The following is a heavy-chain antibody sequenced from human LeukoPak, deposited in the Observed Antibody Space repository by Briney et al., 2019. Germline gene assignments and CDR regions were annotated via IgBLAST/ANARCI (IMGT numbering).Heavy chain of an antibody. D-gene: IGHD3-16*02. CDR2: IYSGGST. CDR3: AREGGESVWGNYRYGWFDP. CDR1: GFTVSSNH. V-gene: IGHV3-66*01. J-gene: IGHJ5*02. Sequence: GGSLRLSCEASGFTVSSNHMSWVRQAPGKGLEWVSVIYSGGSTYYADSVKGRFTISRDNSNNTLYLQMNSLRAEDTAVYYCAREGGESVWGNYRYGWFDPWGQGTLVTVSS.